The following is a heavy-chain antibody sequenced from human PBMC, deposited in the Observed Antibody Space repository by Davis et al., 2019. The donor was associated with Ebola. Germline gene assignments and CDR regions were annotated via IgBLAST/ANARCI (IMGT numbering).Heavy chain of an antibody. D-gene: IGHD5-18*01. J-gene: IGHJ6*04. Sequence: PGGSLRLSCAASGFTFSSYAMHWVRQAPGKGLEWVAVISYDGSNEYYADSVKGRFTISRDNSKNTLYLQMNSLRAEDTAVYYCARDGRRAQLWPTGDYYYGMDVWGKGTTVTVSS. CDR1: GFTFSSYA. CDR2: ISYDGSNE. CDR3: ARDGRRAQLWPTGDYYYGMDV. V-gene: IGHV3-30*01.